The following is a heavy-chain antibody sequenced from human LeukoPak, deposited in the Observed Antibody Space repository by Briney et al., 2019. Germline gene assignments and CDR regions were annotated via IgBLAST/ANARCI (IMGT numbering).Heavy chain of an antibody. Sequence: GGSLRLSCAASGFSFSTSNMNWVRQAPGKGLEWVSYISGSSSTIYYADSVKGRFTISRDNAKNSLYLQMNSLRAEDTALYYCTKDLNSGSYPTDAFDMWAKGQWSPSLQ. J-gene: IGHJ3*02. CDR3: TKDLNSGSYPTDAFDM. CDR2: ISGSSSTI. V-gene: IGHV3-48*04. CDR1: GFSFSTSN. D-gene: IGHD3-10*01.